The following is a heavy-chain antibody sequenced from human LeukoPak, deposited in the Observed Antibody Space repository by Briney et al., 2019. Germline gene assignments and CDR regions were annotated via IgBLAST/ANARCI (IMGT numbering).Heavy chain of an antibody. CDR3: ARRTGDSGTIHG. V-gene: IGHV4-59*08. Sequence: SETLSLTCTVSGGSINSYYWSWIRQPPGTRPEWIGYIHSSGTTNYNPSLMGRVTLSADTSRNQFSLKLTSVTAADTAVYYCARRTGDSGTIHGWGQGTLVTVSS. J-gene: IGHJ4*02. D-gene: IGHD3-10*01. CDR2: IHSSGTT. CDR1: GGSINSYY.